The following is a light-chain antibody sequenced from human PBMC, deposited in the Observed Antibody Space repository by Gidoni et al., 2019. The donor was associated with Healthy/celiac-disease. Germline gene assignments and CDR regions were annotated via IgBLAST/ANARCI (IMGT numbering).Light chain of an antibody. CDR1: QSISSW. CDR3: QQYHGYST. V-gene: IGKV1-5*01. J-gene: IGKJ2*01. Sequence: DIQMTQSPSTLSASVGDRVTITCRASQSISSWLAWYQQKPGKAPKLLIYDASSLESGVPSRFRGSGSGTEFTLTISSLQPDDFATYYCQQYHGYSTFGQGTKLKIK. CDR2: DAS.